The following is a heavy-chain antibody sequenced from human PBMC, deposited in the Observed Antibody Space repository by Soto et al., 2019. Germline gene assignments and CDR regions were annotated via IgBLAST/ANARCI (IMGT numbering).Heavy chain of an antibody. CDR3: ARDTYNSDSGGYYQYYFDY. CDR2: IYYSGST. D-gene: IGHD3-22*01. J-gene: IGHJ4*02. CDR1: GGSFSGYY. Sequence: PSETLSLTCAVYGGSFSGYYWSWIRQYPGRGLEWIGHIYYSGSTYYNPSLKSRLTISLDTSKNQFSLKLTSVTAADTAVYYCARDTYNSDSGGYYQYYFDYWGQGTLVTVSS. V-gene: IGHV4-31*11.